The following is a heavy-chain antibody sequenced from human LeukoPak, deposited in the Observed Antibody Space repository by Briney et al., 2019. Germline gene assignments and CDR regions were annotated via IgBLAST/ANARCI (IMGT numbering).Heavy chain of an antibody. D-gene: IGHD2-2*01. Sequence: GASVKVSCKASGYTFTSYYMHWVRQAPGQGLEWMGIINPSGGSTSYAQKFQGRVTMTRDMSTSTVYMELSSLRSEDTAVYYCARESEQEYCSSTSCQLTPTYYYYYMDVWGKGTTVTVSS. J-gene: IGHJ6*03. CDR3: ARESEQEYCSSTSCQLTPTYYYYYMDV. CDR2: INPSGGST. V-gene: IGHV1-46*01. CDR1: GYTFTSYY.